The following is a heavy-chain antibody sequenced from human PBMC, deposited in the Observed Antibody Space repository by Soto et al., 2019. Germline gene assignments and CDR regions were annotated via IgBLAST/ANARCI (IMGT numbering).Heavy chain of an antibody. J-gene: IGHJ6*02. V-gene: IGHV1-58*01. CDR3: AATNLDYDFWSGYYALDGMDV. CDR1: GFTFGSSA. D-gene: IGHD3-3*01. CDR2: IVVGSGNT. Sequence: QMQLVQSGPEVKKPGTSVKVSCKASGFTFGSSAVQWVRQARGQRLEWIAWIVVGSGNTNYAQKLQERVTITRDMSTTTAYMELSSLRSEDTAVYYCAATNLDYDFWSGYYALDGMDVWGQGTTVTVSS.